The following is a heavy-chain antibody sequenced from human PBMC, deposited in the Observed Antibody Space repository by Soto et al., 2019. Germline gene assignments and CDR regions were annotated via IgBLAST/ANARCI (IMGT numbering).Heavy chain of an antibody. CDR2: IRAYNGYT. CDR3: ARASDGYRSGWYVGYFDY. J-gene: IGHJ4*02. D-gene: IGHD6-19*01. CDR1: GYTFTSYG. Sequence: QVQLVQSGAEVKKPGASVKVSCKASGYTFTSYGISWVRQAPGQGLEWMGWIRAYNGYTNYAQKFQGRVTITTDTSTSTAYMELRSLISDDTAVYYCARASDGYRSGWYVGYFDYWGQGTLVTVPS. V-gene: IGHV1-18*04.